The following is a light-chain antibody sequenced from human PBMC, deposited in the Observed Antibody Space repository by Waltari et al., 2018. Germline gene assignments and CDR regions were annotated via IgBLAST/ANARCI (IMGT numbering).Light chain of an antibody. J-gene: IGKJ1*01. CDR1: QSIMNN. V-gene: IGKV3-15*01. Sequence: DIVLTQSPATLSVSPGKRATLSCRASQSIMNNLAWYQQKPGQAPRLLIYGSSSRTTDVPARFSGSGSGTEFTLTISSLRSGDSAIYYCHQYNSWPKTFGQGTRWRS. CDR2: GSS. CDR3: HQYNSWPKT.